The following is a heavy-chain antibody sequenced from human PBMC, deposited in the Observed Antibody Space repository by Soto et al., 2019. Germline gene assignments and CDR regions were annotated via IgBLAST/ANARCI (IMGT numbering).Heavy chain of an antibody. Sequence: QVQLVQSGAEVKKPGASVKVSCKASGYTFTSYYMHWVRQAPGQGLEWMGIINPSGGSTSYAQKFPGRVTMTRDTSTSTVYMELSSLRSEDTAVYYCARGGCSGGSCPRYFQHWGQGTLVTVSS. D-gene: IGHD2-15*01. V-gene: IGHV1-46*03. CDR2: INPSGGST. J-gene: IGHJ1*01. CDR3: ARGGCSGGSCPRYFQH. CDR1: GYTFTSYY.